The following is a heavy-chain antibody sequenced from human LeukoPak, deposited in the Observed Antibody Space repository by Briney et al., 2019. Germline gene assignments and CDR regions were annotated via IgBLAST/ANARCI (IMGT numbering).Heavy chain of an antibody. Sequence: ASVNVSCKAFGPTPRDLSIRWFRQGPGQGLGWMGGYDPEDDERIYSEKFLGRVTLTEDTSTDTAYMELTSLRSDDTAVYYCSTETAGKYWGQGTLGTVSS. CDR1: GPTPRDLS. CDR2: YDPEDDER. D-gene: IGHD6-6*01. J-gene: IGHJ4*02. V-gene: IGHV1-24*01. CDR3: STETAGKY.